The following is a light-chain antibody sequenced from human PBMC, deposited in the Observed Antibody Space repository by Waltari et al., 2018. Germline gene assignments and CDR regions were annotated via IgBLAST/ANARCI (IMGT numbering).Light chain of an antibody. CDR2: AVS. J-gene: IGLJ1*01. Sequence: QSALTQPASVSGSPGQSITISCTGTNIDVGSYNYVSWFQQHPGKAPKLMIYAVSNRPSGVSNRFSGSKSGNTASLTISGLQAEDEADYYCSSYRSSSTPYVFGTGTKVTVL. CDR3: SSYRSSSTPYV. V-gene: IGLV2-14*01. CDR1: NIDVGSYNY.